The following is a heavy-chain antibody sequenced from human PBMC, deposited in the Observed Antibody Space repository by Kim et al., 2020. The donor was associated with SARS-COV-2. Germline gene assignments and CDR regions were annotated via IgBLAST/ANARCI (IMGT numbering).Heavy chain of an antibody. J-gene: IGHJ4*02. CDR3: AKGSLWGGDY. D-gene: IGHD3-10*01. V-gene: IGHV3-11*01. Sequence: TYYADSVKGRFTISRDNAKTSLYLQMNSLRVDDTAVYYCAKGSLWGGDYWGQGTLVTVSS. CDR2: T.